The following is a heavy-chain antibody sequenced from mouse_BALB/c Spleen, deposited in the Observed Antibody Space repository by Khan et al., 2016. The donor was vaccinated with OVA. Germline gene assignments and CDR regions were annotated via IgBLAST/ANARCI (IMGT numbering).Heavy chain of an antibody. CDR2: IYPGSGNT. CDR3: ARRNYFGYTFAY. CDR1: GYTFTDYY. J-gene: IGHJ3*01. Sequence: VQLQQPGAELARPGASVKLSCKASGYTFTDYYINWVKQRTGQGLEWIGEIYPGSGNTYYNEKFKDTATLTADKSSTTAYMQLSSLTSEDSAVYFCARRNYFGYTFAYWGQGTLVTVSA. D-gene: IGHD1-2*01. V-gene: IGHV1-77*01.